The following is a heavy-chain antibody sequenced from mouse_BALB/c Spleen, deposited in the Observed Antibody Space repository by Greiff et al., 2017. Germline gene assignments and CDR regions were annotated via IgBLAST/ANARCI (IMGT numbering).Heavy chain of an antibody. CDR1: GYTFTDYW. Sequence: QVQLQQPGAELVMPGASVKMSCKASGYTFTDYWMHWVKQRPGQGLEWIGAIDTSVSYTSYNQKFKGKATLTVDESSSTAYMQLSSLTSEDSAVYYCARREVRPEDYLDYWGQGTTVTVSS. D-gene: IGHD2-14*01. CDR3: ARREVRPEDYLDY. V-gene: IGHV1-69*01. J-gene: IGHJ2*01. CDR2: IDTSVSYT.